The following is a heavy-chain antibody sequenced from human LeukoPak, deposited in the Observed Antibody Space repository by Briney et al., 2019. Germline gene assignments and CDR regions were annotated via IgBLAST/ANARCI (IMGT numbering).Heavy chain of an antibody. CDR2: IYYSGST. D-gene: IGHD3-22*01. Sequence: SETLSLTCTVSGGSISSGGYYWSWIRQHPGTGLEWIGYIYYSGSTYYNPSLKSRVTISVDTSKNQFSLKLSSVTAADTAVYYCARGRGSGYYSIDYWGQGTLVTVSS. V-gene: IGHV4-31*03. J-gene: IGHJ4*02. CDR1: GGSISSGGYY. CDR3: ARGRGSGYYSIDY.